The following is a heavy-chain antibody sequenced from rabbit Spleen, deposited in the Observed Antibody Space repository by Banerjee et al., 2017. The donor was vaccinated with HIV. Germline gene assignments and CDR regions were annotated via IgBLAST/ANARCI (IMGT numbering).Heavy chain of an antibody. CDR2: IYTGSVGST. CDR3: ARVTSSENYQLTRMEL. Sequence: QEQLVESGGGPVQPEGSLTLTCTGSGFSISGNYYMCWFRQAPGKELEWIGCIYTGSVGSTYYATWWKGRFPSSKTSSATLTMQLNTLTAAGATTYFCARVTSSENYQLTRMELWDPGTLVTVS. D-gene: IGHD1-1*01. V-gene: IGHV1S45*01. CDR1: GFSISGNYY. J-gene: IGHJ6*01.